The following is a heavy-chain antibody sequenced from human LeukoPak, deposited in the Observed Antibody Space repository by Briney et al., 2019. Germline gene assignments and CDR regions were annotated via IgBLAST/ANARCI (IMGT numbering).Heavy chain of an antibody. Sequence: GGSLRLSCAASGFTFNNYAMHWVRQAPGKGLEWVSGISWNSDIIAYGDSVKGRFTISRDNAKNSLYLQMNNLRVENTAFYYCAKIGRDRWFGESPLGAFDSWGQGTLVSVSS. V-gene: IGHV3-9*01. J-gene: IGHJ4*02. CDR3: AKIGRDRWFGESPLGAFDS. CDR1: GFTFNNYA. D-gene: IGHD3-10*01. CDR2: ISWNSDII.